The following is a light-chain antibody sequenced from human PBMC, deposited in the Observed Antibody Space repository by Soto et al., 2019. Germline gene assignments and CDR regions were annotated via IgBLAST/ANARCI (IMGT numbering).Light chain of an antibody. CDR2: GAS. V-gene: IGKV3D-15*01. CDR1: QSVSSN. CDR3: QQYNNWPLT. Sequence: IMMTQSLDTLSVCPGEGAALSCRASQSVSSNLAWYQQKPGQAPRLLISGASTRATGVPARFSGSGSGTEFTLTITSLQSEDFAVYCCQQYNNWPLTFGPGTRLEIK. J-gene: IGKJ5*01.